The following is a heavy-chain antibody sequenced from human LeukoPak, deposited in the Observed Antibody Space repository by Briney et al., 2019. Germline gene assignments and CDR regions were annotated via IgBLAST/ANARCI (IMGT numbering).Heavy chain of an antibody. J-gene: IGHJ3*02. CDR2: IYYIGST. V-gene: IGHV4-59*01. D-gene: IGHD4-17*01. CDR3: ARGATTTVTTSGFAFDI. Sequence: SETLSLTCTVSGGSISSYYWSSIRQPPGKGLEWIGYIYYIGSTNYNPSLKSRVTISVDTSKTQFSLKLSSVTAADTAVYYCARGATTTVTTSGFAFDIWGQGTMVTVSS. CDR1: GGSISSYY.